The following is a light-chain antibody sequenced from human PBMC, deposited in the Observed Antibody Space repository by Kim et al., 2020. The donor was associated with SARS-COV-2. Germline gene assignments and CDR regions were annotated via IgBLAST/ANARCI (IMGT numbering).Light chain of an antibody. CDR2: RSN. CDR3: AAWDDSLSGRV. J-gene: IGLJ3*02. CDR1: SSNIERNY. Sequence: QSVLTQPPSSSRPPLPPFTISCSGSSSNIERNYVYRYQPLPGTAPKVLIYRSNQRPSGVPDRCSGSKSGTTASLPISGLRAEDEADYSCAAWDDSLSGRVFCGVTQLTVL. V-gene: IGLV1-47*01.